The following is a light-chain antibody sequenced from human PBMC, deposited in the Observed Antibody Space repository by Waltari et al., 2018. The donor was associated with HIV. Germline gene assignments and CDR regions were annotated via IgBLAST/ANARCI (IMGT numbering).Light chain of an antibody. CDR2: AAS. V-gene: IGKV1-9*01. CDR3: QQLNIFPLT. J-gene: IGKJ4*01. CDR1: QDINNH. Sequence: DIQLTQSPSFLSASVGDRVTIPSRASQDINNHLAWYQQKPGKAPKLLIFAASTLQSGVPSRFSGSASGTEFTLTISSLQPEDFATYYCQQLNIFPLTFGGGTKVDIK.